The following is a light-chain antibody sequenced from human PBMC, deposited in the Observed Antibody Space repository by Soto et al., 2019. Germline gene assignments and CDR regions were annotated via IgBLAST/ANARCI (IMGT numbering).Light chain of an antibody. V-gene: IGKV3-20*01. CDR1: QSVNNNY. CDR2: GAS. Sequence: IVLTQSPGTLSLSPGEGATLSCRASQSVNNNYLAWYQQKPGQAPRLLIYGASKRATGIPDRFSGSGSGTDFTLTISRLEPEDFAVYYCQQYHNSPRTFGQGTKVDIK. CDR3: QQYHNSPRT. J-gene: IGKJ1*01.